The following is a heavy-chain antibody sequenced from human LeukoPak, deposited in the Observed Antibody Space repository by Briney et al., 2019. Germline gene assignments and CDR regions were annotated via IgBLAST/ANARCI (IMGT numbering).Heavy chain of an antibody. CDR3: ARRFDI. V-gene: IGHV3-74*01. CDR2: VNTDGSAA. Sequence: PGGSLRLSCAASEFTFSYYLMHWVRQAPGKGLVWVARVNTDGSAAGYADSVKGRFTISRDNAKTSLYLQMNSLRAEDTAVYYCARRFDIWGQGTVVTVSS. J-gene: IGHJ3*02. CDR1: EFTFSYYL.